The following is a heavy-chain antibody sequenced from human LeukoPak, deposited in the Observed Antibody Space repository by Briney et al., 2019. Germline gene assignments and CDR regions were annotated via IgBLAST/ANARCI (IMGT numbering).Heavy chain of an antibody. V-gene: IGHV4-59*01. J-gene: IGHJ3*01. CDR3: ARDPTTVTKGFDV. CDR2: IYYSGST. CDR1: GGSISSYY. Sequence: ASETLSLTCTVSGGSISSYYWSWIRQPPGKGLEWIGYIYYSGSTNYNPSLKSRVTISVDTSKNQFSLKLSSVTAADTAVYYCARDPTTVTKGFDVWGLGTLVTVSS. D-gene: IGHD4-17*01.